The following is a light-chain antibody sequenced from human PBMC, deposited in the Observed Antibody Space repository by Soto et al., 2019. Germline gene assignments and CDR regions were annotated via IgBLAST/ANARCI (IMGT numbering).Light chain of an antibody. CDR3: QQYHTLT. J-gene: IGKJ1*01. CDR1: QSFSRW. CDR2: DVS. V-gene: IGKV1-5*01. Sequence: DIQMTQSPSTLSASIGDRVTITCRARQSFSRWLAWYQQQPGKPPKLLIYDVSRLESGVQSRFSGSGSGTEFTLTISSLQPDDFATYYCQQYHTLTVGQGTKVDIK.